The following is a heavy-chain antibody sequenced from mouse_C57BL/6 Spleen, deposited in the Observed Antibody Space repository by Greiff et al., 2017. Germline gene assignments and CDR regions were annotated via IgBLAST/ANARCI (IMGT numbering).Heavy chain of an antibody. CDR2: IDPETGGT. Sequence: QVQLQQSGAELVRPGASVTLSCKASGYTFTDYEMHWVKQTPVHGLEWIGAIDPETGGTAYNQKFKGKAILTADKSSSTAYMELRSLTSADSAVYYCTIRDYGSSGGFAYWGQGTLVTVSA. D-gene: IGHD1-1*01. J-gene: IGHJ3*01. V-gene: IGHV1-15*01. CDR3: TIRDYGSSGGFAY. CDR1: GYTFTDYE.